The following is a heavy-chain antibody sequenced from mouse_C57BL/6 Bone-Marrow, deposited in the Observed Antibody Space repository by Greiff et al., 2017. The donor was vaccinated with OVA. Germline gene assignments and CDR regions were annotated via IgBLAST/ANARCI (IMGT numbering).Heavy chain of an antibody. J-gene: IGHJ2*01. CDR1: GYTFTSYG. Sequence: VQLQESGAELARPGASVKLSCKASGYTFTSYGISWVKQRTGQGLEWIGEIYPRSGNTYYNEKFKGKATLTADKSSSTAYMELRSLTSEDSAFYFCARETAQVPYYFDYWGQGTTLTVSS. CDR3: ARETAQVPYYFDY. CDR2: IYPRSGNT. V-gene: IGHV1-81*01. D-gene: IGHD3-2*02.